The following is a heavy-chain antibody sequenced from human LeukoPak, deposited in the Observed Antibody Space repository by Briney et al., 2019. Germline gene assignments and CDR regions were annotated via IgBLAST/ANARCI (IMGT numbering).Heavy chain of an antibody. CDR3: ERRSYYCSDCYHDCDA. V-gene: IGHV5-51*01. Sequence: GESLKISCKGSGYSLTTYWIGWVRQMRGKGLEWMGMIFPGDSATGYGPSYQGQVTISADKSINTAYLQWSSLEASYTAMYYCERRSYYCSDCYHDCDAGGQGTRATVSS. CDR1: GYSLTTYW. J-gene: IGHJ5*02. CDR2: IFPGDSAT. D-gene: IGHD2-21*02.